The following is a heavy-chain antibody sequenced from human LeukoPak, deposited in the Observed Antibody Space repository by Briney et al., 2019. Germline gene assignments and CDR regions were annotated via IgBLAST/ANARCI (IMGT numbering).Heavy chain of an antibody. CDR1: GFTLSSNS. V-gene: IGHV3-21*01. CDR3: ARESLIAAASFDY. CDR2: NSSSSSYI. J-gene: IGHJ4*02. Sequence: GGSLRLSCAASGFTLSSNSMNWVRQAPGKGLGWVSSNSSSSSYIYYADSVKGRFTITRDNAKNSLYLQMNSLRAEDTAVYYCARESLIAAASFDYWGQGTPVTVSS. D-gene: IGHD6-13*01.